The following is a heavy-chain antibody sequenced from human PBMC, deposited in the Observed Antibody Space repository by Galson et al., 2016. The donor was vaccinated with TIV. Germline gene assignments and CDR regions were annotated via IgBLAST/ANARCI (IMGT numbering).Heavy chain of an antibody. CDR3: ARERDSYGLDV. D-gene: IGHD3/OR15-3a*01. J-gene: IGHJ6*02. V-gene: IGHV3-30*04. CDR1: GFTFSSYA. CDR2: ISYDGTRK. Sequence: SLRLSCAGSGFTFSSYALNWVRQAPGKGLEWVAAISYDGTRKYYADSVRGRFSISRDNSKHNVFLQMNTLRLDDTGLYYCARERDSYGLDVWGQGTTVAVSS.